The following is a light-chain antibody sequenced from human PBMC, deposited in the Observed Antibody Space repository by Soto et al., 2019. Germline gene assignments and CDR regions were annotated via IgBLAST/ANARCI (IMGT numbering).Light chain of an antibody. Sequence: DIQMTQSPSTLSASVGGRVTITCRASQSLNNDLAWYQQKPGKAPNLLIYDASTLERGVPSRFSGTGSGTDFTLTISSLQPEDFATYYCQQSYSTPPITFGQGTRLEIK. J-gene: IGKJ5*01. V-gene: IGKV1-39*01. CDR1: QSLNND. CDR3: QQSYSTPPIT. CDR2: DAS.